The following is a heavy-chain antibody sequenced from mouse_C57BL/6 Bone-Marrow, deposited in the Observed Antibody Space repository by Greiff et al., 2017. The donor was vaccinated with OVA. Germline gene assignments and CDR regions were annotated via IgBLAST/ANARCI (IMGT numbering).Heavy chain of an antibody. CDR1: GYSITSGYD. CDR3: ARDYGSTWYFDV. V-gene: IGHV3-1*01. D-gene: IGHD1-1*01. J-gene: IGHJ1*03. CDR2: ISYSGST. Sequence: EVKVEESGPGMVKPSQSLSLTCTVTGYSITSGYDWHWIRHFPGNKLEWMGYISYSGSTNYNPSLKSRISITHDTSKNHFFLKLNSVTTEDTATYYCARDYGSTWYFDVWGTGTTVTVSS.